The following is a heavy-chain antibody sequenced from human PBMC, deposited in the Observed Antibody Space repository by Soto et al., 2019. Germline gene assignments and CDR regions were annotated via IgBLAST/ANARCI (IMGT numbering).Heavy chain of an antibody. CDR2: ISSSSSIT. Sequence: EVQLVESGGGLVKPGGSLRLSCGVSGFTFSTYSMNWVRQAPGKGLEWVSCISSSSSITHYADSVKGRFTISRDNANNSLFMQMNSLRAEDTDVYAWARVRDSLLLGPIDFWGQGTLVTVSA. J-gene: IGHJ4*02. CDR1: GFTFSTYS. D-gene: IGHD3-10*01. CDR3: ARVRDSLLLGPIDF. V-gene: IGHV3-21*02.